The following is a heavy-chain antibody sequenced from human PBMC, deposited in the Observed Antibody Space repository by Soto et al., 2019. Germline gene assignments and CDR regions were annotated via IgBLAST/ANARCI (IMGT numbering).Heavy chain of an antibody. D-gene: IGHD6-19*01. CDR3: TRDIISSDWSFDY. CDR1: GFTFSSYG. J-gene: IGHJ4*02. V-gene: IGHV3-33*01. CDR2: IWYDGNNK. Sequence: QVQLVESGGGVVQPGRSLRLSCAASGFTFSSYGMHWVRQAPGKGLEWVAVIWYDGNNKYYADSLKGRFTISRDNSKNTLYLQMNSLRADDTAVYYCTRDIISSDWSFDYWGQGTLVTVSP.